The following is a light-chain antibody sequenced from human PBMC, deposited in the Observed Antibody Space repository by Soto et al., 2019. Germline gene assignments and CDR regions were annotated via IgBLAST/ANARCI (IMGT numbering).Light chain of an antibody. J-gene: IGKJ4*01. CDR2: AAS. Sequence: EIVMTQSPVTLSVSPGERATLSCRASQSVSSSIAWYQQKVGQAPRLLIYAASTRATGIPARFSGSGSGTGFTLTISSLEPEDFAVYYCQQRSNWPLTFGGGTKVDIK. CDR1: QSVSSS. CDR3: QQRSNWPLT. V-gene: IGKV3-11*01.